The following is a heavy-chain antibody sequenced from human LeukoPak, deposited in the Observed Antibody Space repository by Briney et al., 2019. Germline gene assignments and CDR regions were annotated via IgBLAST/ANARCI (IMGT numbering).Heavy chain of an antibody. V-gene: IGHV5-51*01. Sequence: GASLEISCKGSGYSFTSYWIGWVRQLPGKGLEWMGIIYPGDSDTRYSPSFQGQVTISADKSISTAYLQWSSLKASDTAMYYCARKSSSSWYYFDYWGQGTLVTVSS. CDR1: GYSFTSYW. J-gene: IGHJ4*02. D-gene: IGHD6-13*01. CDR3: ARKSSSSWYYFDY. CDR2: IYPGDSDT.